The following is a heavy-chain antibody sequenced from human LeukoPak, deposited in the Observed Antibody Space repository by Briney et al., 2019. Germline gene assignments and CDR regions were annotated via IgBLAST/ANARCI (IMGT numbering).Heavy chain of an antibody. CDR3: ARDRFWSSSVLVNWFDP. CDR2: INPNSGGT. V-gene: IGHV1-2*02. Sequence: EASVKVSCKASGYTFTGYYMHWVRQAPGQGLEWMGWINPNSGGTNYAQKFQGRVTMTRDTSISTAYMELSRLRSDDTAVYYCARDRFWSSSVLVNWFDPWGQGTLVTVSS. D-gene: IGHD3-3*01. J-gene: IGHJ5*02. CDR1: GYTFTGYY.